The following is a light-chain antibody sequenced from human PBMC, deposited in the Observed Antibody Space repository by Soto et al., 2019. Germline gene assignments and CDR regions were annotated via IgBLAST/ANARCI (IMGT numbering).Light chain of an antibody. J-gene: IGKJ2*01. CDR3: QQYDDVPYT. Sequence: DIQMTQSPSSLSASVGDRVTIACQASQDIANSLNWYQQKPGKAPKLLMSDASILETGVPSRFSGSGFGTHFIFTISSLQPEDIATYYCQQYDDVPYTFGQGNKLEI. CDR2: DAS. CDR1: QDIANS. V-gene: IGKV1-33*01.